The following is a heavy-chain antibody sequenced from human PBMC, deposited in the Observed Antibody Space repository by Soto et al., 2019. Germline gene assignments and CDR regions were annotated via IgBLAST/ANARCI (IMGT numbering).Heavy chain of an antibody. CDR1: GFTFSNYA. V-gene: IGHV3-23*01. Sequence: EVQLLESGGGLVQPGGSLSLSCAASGFTFSNYAIGWVRQAPGKGLEWVSGISVGGGSTYYADSVKGRFTISRDQSKITLFLQMHSLGAEDTALYYCAKDIEAELVFGVVTISRFDSWGKGTLVTVSS. J-gene: IGHJ4*02. D-gene: IGHD3-3*01. CDR2: ISVGGGST. CDR3: AKDIEAELVFGVVTISRFDS.